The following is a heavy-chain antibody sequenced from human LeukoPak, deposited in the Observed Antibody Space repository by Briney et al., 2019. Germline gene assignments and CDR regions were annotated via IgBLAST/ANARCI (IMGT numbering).Heavy chain of an antibody. D-gene: IGHD2-15*01. Sequence: GASVKVSCKASGYTFTSYYMHWVRQAPGQGLEWMGRINPSSGGTNYAQKFQGRVTMTRDTSISTAYMELSRLRSDDTAVYYCARAPGYCSGGSCYTYYFDYWGQGTLVTVSS. CDR2: INPSSGGT. CDR1: GYTFTSYY. V-gene: IGHV1-2*06. J-gene: IGHJ4*02. CDR3: ARAPGYCSGGSCYTYYFDY.